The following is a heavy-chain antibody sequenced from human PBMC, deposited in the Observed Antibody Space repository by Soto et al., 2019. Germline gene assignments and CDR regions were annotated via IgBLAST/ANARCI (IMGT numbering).Heavy chain of an antibody. CDR3: ARLGCSGGSCPLEH. CDR1: GGSISDYY. J-gene: IGHJ1*01. Sequence: QVQLQESGPGLVKPSETLSLTCIVSGGSISDYYWSWIRQPPGKGLEWIGYIYYRGTTYYSPSLTSRVPISVDTSKNQFSLELISVTAADTAVYYCARLGCSGGSCPLEHWGQGALVTVSS. D-gene: IGHD2-15*01. V-gene: IGHV4-59*01. CDR2: IYYRGTT.